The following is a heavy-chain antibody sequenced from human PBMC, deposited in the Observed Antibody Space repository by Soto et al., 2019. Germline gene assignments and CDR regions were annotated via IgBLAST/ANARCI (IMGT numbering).Heavy chain of an antibody. CDR2: INPNSGGT. J-gene: IGHJ6*02. D-gene: IGHD1-20*01. V-gene: IGHV1-2*04. CDR1: GYTFTGYY. Sequence: ASVKVSCKASGYTFTGYYMHWVRQAPGQGLEWMGWINPNSGGTNYAQKFQGWVTMTRDTSISTAYMELSRLRSDDTAVYYCARDQMYKWNYGYYGMDVWGQGTTVTSP. CDR3: ARDQMYKWNYGYYGMDV.